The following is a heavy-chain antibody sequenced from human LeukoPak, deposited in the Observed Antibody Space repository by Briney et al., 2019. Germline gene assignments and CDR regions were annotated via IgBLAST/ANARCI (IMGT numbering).Heavy chain of an antibody. CDR1: GGTFSSYN. Sequence: ASVNVSCKASGGTFSSYNISWVRQAPGQGLEWMGGFIPIFGKANYAQKFQGRVTITEYESTSTAYMELSSLRSEDTAVYYCAREVVAGNENWFDPWGQGTLVTVSS. CDR2: FIPIFGKA. V-gene: IGHV1-69*01. D-gene: IGHD6-19*01. CDR3: AREVVAGNENWFDP. J-gene: IGHJ5*02.